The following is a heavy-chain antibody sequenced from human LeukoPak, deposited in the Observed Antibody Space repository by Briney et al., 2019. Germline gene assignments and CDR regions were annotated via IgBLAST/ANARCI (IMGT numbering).Heavy chain of an antibody. CDR1: GGSMSDSY. V-gene: IGHV4-59*01. Sequence: SDTLSLTRTVSGGSMSDSYWSWLRQPPEKAREWVGFVSNGRHAKHNPSLKRRLHMFLNTSKKQFSLRLNSLPTGHTSVYYCARDPGFGELLSVGYFDLWGRGILVT. CDR2: VSNGRHA. J-gene: IGHJ2*01. D-gene: IGHD3-10*01. CDR3: ARDPGFGELLSVGYFDL.